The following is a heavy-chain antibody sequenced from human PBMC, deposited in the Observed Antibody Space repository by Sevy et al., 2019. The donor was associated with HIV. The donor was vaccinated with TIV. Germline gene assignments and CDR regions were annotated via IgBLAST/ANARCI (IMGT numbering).Heavy chain of an antibody. CDR1: GGYISSNNYY. Sequence: SETLSLTCTVSGGYISSNNYYWGWIRQPPGKGLEWIGSIYYSGSAYYNPSLKSRFTISVDTSKNQFSLKVSSVTAADTAVYYCARLTIFGVVTDNWFDPWGQGTLVTVSS. V-gene: IGHV4-39*01. CDR2: IYYSGSA. J-gene: IGHJ5*01. D-gene: IGHD3-3*01. CDR3: ARLTIFGVVTDNWFDP.